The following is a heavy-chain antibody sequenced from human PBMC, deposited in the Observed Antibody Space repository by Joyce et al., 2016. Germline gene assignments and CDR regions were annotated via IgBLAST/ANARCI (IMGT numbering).Heavy chain of an antibody. CDR3: ARPRYCSGGSCLNWFDP. D-gene: IGHD2-15*01. CDR1: GYSVTSYW. Sequence: DVQLLQSGAEVKKPGESLRTSCKGSGYSVTSYWINWVRQMPGKGLEWIGRIVPGDSYTNYSPSCQSHVTISADKSISTAYLQWSSLKASDTAMYYCARPRYCSGGSCLNWFDPWGQGTLVTVSS. V-gene: IGHV5-10-1*01. J-gene: IGHJ5*02. CDR2: IVPGDSYT.